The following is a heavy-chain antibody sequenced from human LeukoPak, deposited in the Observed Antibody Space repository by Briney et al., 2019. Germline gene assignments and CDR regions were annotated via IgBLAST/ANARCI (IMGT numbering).Heavy chain of an antibody. CDR3: ARGGGLDV. J-gene: IGHJ6*02. V-gene: IGHV3-7*03. D-gene: IGHD3-16*01. CDR2: INHNGNVN. CDR1: GFTFSAYS. Sequence: GGSLRLSCAASGFTFSAYSMNWARQAPGKGLEWVASINHNGNVNYYVDSVKGRFTISRDNAKNSLYLQMSNLRAEDTAVYFCARGGGLDVWGQGATVTVSS.